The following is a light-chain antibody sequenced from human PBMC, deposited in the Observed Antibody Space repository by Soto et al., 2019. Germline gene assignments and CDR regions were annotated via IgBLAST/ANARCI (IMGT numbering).Light chain of an antibody. V-gene: IGKV3-20*01. CDR3: QLFGRSPT. CDR2: GAL. Sequence: EIVLTQSPGTLSVSPWERATLSCRASQLVVTSYLHWYQHKPGQAPRLLISGALTRATGVPDRFSGSGSGTDFTLTISRLEPEDCAVYYCQLFGRSPTFGPGTKVDIK. J-gene: IGKJ3*01. CDR1: QLVVTSY.